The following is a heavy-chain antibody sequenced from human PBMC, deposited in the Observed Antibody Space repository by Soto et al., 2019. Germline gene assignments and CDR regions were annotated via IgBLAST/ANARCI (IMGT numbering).Heavy chain of an antibody. D-gene: IGHD3-9*01. CDR2: IYYSGST. CDR3: ARTILYYDILTGRGTLVGDYGMDV. V-gene: IGHV4-59*01. CDR1: VGSIISYY. Sequence: SETLSLTCTFSVGSIISYYWSWIRQPPGKGLEWIGYIYYSGSTNYNPSLKSRVTISVDTSKNQFSLKLSSVTAADTAVYYCARTILYYDILTGRGTLVGDYGMDVWGQGTTVTVSS. J-gene: IGHJ6*02.